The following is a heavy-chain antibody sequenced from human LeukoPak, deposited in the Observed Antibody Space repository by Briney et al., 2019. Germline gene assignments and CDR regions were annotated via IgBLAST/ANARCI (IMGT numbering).Heavy chain of an antibody. CDR1: GFTFSTYN. Sequence: QPGGSLRLSCAASGFTFSTYNMNWVRQAPGKGLEWVSYISHSGDTLYYADPLKGRFTISRDNAKNSLYLQMNSLTAEDTAVYYCAGGWLASSSEGFDYWGQGTLVTVSS. CDR3: AGGWLASSSEGFDY. V-gene: IGHV3-48*01. D-gene: IGHD6-6*01. CDR2: ISHSGDTL. J-gene: IGHJ4*02.